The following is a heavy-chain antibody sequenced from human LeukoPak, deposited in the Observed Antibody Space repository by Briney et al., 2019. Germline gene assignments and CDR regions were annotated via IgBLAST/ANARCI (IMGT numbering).Heavy chain of an antibody. CDR2: IYYSGSI. CDR1: GYSISSSNW. Sequence: SETLSLTCAVSGYSISSSNWWGWIRQPPGKGLEWIGYIYYSGSIYYNPSLKSRATMSVDTSKNQFSLKLSSVTAVDTAVYYCARNMGDGSGIIDYWGQGTLVTVSS. V-gene: IGHV4-28*05. J-gene: IGHJ4*02. CDR3: ARNMGDGSGIIDY. D-gene: IGHD3-10*01.